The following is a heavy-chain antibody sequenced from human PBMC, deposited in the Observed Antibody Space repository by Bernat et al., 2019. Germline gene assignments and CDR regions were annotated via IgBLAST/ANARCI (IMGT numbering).Heavy chain of an antibody. CDR2: IYHSGST. CDR1: GGSISSSNW. CDR3: ARAAYVDIVATINLYYYYYGMDV. Sequence: QVQLQESGPGLVKPSGTLSLTCAVSGGSISSSNWWSWVRQPPGKGLEWIGEIYHSGSTNYNPSLKSRVTISVDKSKNQFSPKLSSVTAADTAVYYCARAAYVDIVATINLYYYYYGMDVWGQGTTVTVSS. D-gene: IGHD5-12*01. V-gene: IGHV4-4*02. J-gene: IGHJ6*02.